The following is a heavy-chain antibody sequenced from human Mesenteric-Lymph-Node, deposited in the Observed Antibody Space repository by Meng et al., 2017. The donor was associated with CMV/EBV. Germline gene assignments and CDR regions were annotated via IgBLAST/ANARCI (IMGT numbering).Heavy chain of an antibody. CDR3: AREGPRYYYDSSADAFDI. CDR2: ISSSSSYI. J-gene: IGHJ3*02. CDR1: GFTFSSYG. V-gene: IGHV3-21*01. D-gene: IGHD3-22*01. Sequence: GESLKISCAASGFTFSSYGMHWVRQAPGKGLGWVSSISSSSSYIYYADSVKGRFTISRDNAKNSLYLQMNSLRAEDTAVYYCAREGPRYYYDSSADAFDIWGQGTMVTVSS.